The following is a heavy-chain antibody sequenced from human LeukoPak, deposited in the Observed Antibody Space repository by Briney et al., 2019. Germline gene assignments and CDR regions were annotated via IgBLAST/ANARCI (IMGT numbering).Heavy chain of an antibody. Sequence: GGSLRLSCAASGFTFSHHGMNWVRQAPGKGLEWVSGVGPSGARTFYADSVKGRFTISRDNSKNTLSLQMNSLRAEDTAVYYCAKRGPGSPESGKYYFDYWGQGTLVTVSS. D-gene: IGHD3-10*01. J-gene: IGHJ4*02. CDR1: GFTFSHHG. CDR2: VGPSGART. V-gene: IGHV3-23*01. CDR3: AKRGPGSPESGKYYFDY.